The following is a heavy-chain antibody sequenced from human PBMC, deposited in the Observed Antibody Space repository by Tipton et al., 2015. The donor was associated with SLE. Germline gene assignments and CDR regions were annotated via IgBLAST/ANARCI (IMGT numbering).Heavy chain of an antibody. CDR2: ISTSGNA. J-gene: IGHJ3*02. CDR1: ADFTAIYY. Sequence: TLSLTCTVSADFTAIYYWSWIRQPPGKALEWIGYISTSGNANHNPSLKSRVTISVDTSKNQFSLRLNSVTAADTAMYYCVRGGGHIWGQGTMVTVSS. V-gene: IGHV4-4*09. CDR3: VRGGGHI. D-gene: IGHD2-15*01.